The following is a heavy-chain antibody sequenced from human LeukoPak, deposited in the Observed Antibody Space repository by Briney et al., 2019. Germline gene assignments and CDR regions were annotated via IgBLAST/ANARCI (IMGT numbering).Heavy chain of an antibody. J-gene: IGHJ4*02. CDR3: ARDRPPTMVRGVISHFDY. V-gene: IGHV4-59*12. CDR2: IYYKGNT. CDR1: GDSINNYY. D-gene: IGHD3-10*01. Sequence: SETLSLTCSVSGDSINNYYWNWIRQPPGKGLEWIGYIYYKGNTNYNPSLQSRVTMSIGTSRTQFSLNLGSVAAADTAVYYCARDRPPTMVRGVISHFDYWGQGTLVTVSS.